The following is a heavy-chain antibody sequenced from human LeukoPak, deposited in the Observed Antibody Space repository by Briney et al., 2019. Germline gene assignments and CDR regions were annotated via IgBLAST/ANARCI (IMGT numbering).Heavy chain of an antibody. CDR3: ARESTSRGYCTNGVCSSWAFDI. J-gene: IGHJ3*02. CDR2: IIPIFGIA. D-gene: IGHD2-8*01. CDR1: GGTFTSYA. Sequence: SVKVSCKASGGTFTSYAISWVRQAPGQGLEWMGRIIPIFGIANYAQKFQGRVTITADKSTSTAYMELSSLRSEDTAVYYCARESTSRGYCTNGVCSSWAFDIWGQGTMVTVSS. V-gene: IGHV1-69*04.